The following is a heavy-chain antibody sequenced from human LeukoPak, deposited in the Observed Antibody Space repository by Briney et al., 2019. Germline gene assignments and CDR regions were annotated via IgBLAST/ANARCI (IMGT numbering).Heavy chain of an antibody. J-gene: IGHJ4*02. CDR1: GYTFTSYD. CDR3: AKPPRRHDFWSGYYFDY. D-gene: IGHD3-3*01. Sequence: ASVKVSCKASGYTFTSYDINWVRQATGQGLEWVGGMNPNSGNTGYAQKFQGRVTMTRNTSISTAYMELSSLRSEDTAVYYCAKPPRRHDFWSGYYFDYWGQGTLVTVSS. CDR2: MNPNSGNT. V-gene: IGHV1-8*01.